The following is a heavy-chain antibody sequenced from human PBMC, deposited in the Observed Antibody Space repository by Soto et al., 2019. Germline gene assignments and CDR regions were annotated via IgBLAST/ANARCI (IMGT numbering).Heavy chain of an antibody. Sequence: GGSLSLSCAASGLPFSTYSMSWVRQAPWKGLEWISYISASTLTTFYADSVKGRFTISRDTAQNSLYLQMNSLRDEDTAVYYCARAPQLVAPAATGFDSWGQGTLVTVSS. CDR1: GLPFSTYS. CDR3: ARAPQLVAPAATGFDS. J-gene: IGHJ4*02. D-gene: IGHD2-2*01. CDR2: ISASTLTT. V-gene: IGHV3-48*02.